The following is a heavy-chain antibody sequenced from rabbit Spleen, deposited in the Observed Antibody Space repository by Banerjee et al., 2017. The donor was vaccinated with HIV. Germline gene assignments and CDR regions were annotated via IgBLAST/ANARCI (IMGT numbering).Heavy chain of an antibody. Sequence: QEQLEESGGGLVKPGGSLKLSCKASGFSLSSYYMNWWGQAPGKGLEWSVYSIPVFGITDYATWAKGRFSTSKTSSTTVTLQMTSLTAADTATYFCARDLIDVISCNFYLWGPGTLVTVS. CDR2: SIPVFGIT. J-gene: IGHJ4*01. D-gene: IGHD1-1*01. V-gene: IGHV1S45*01. CDR1: GFSLSSYYM. CDR3: ARDLIDVISCNFYL.